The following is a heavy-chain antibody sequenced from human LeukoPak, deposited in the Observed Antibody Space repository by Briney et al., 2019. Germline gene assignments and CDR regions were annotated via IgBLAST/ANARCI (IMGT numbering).Heavy chain of an antibody. Sequence: GASVKVSCKASGYTFTSYYMHWVRQAPGQGLEWMGIINPSGGSTSYAQKFQGRVTMTRDTSTSTVYMELSSLRSEDTAVYCCASAGSLVVVAATPRYYYYGMDVWGQGTTVTVSS. CDR3: ASAGSLVVVAATPRYYYYGMDV. J-gene: IGHJ6*02. CDR2: INPSGGST. V-gene: IGHV1-46*01. CDR1: GYTFTSYY. D-gene: IGHD2-15*01.